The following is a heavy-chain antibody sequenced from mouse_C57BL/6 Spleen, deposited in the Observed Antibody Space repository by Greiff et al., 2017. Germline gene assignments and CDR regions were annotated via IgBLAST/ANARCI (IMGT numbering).Heavy chain of an antibody. V-gene: IGHV1-64*01. D-gene: IGHD1-1*01. CDR2: IHPNSGST. Sequence: QVQLQQPGAELVKPGASVKLSCKASGYTFPSYWLHWVKQRPGQGLEWIGMIHPNSGSTNYNKQFKSKATLTVDKSSSTAYMQLSSLTSEDSAVYYCAREDYYGSFGYWGQGTTLTGPS. CDR3: AREDYYGSFGY. J-gene: IGHJ2*01. CDR1: GYTFPSYW.